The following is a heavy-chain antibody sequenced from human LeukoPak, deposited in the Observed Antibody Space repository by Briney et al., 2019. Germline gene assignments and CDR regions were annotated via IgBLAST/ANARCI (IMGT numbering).Heavy chain of an antibody. J-gene: IGHJ4*02. D-gene: IGHD5-18*01. Sequence: GGSLRLSYEASGFTLSGYWMTWVRQAPGKGLEWVARLHADGVEQNYVDSVTGRFTMSRDNAKNSLDLQMNSLRVEDTAVYYCARGGYSFDYLGQGTLVAVSS. V-gene: IGHV3-7*01. CDR2: LHADGVEQ. CDR1: GFTLSGYW. CDR3: ARGGYSFDY.